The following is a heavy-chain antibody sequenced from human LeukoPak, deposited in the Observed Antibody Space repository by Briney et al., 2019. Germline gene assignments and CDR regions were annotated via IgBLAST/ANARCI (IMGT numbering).Heavy chain of an antibody. CDR2: IIPIFGTA. CDR3: ARGGRGYSYGQVESWFDP. CDR1: GGTFSSYA. J-gene: IGHJ5*02. D-gene: IGHD5-18*01. V-gene: IGHV1-69*05. Sequence: ASVKVSCKASGGTFSSYAISWVRQAPGQGLEWMGRIIPIFGTANYAQKFQGRVTITTDESTSTAYMELSSLRSEDTAVYYCARGGRGYSYGQVESWFDPWGQGTLVTVSS.